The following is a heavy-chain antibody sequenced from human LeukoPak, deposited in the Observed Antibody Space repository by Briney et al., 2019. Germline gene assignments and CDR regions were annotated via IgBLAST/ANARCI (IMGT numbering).Heavy chain of an antibody. CDR3: ASTYVVVTAVHDAFHI. CDR2: IKQDGSEK. V-gene: IGHV3-7*01. Sequence: GGSLRLSCAASGFTFSKYWMSWVRQAPGRGLEWVANIKQDGSEKYYVDSVKGRFTISRDNAKNSLYLQMNSLRAEDTAVYYCASTYVVVTAVHDAFHIWGQGTMVTVSS. J-gene: IGHJ3*02. CDR1: GFTFSKYW. D-gene: IGHD2-21*02.